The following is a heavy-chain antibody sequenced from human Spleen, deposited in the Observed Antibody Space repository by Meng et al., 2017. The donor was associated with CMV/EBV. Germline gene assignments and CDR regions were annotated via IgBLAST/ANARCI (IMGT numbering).Heavy chain of an antibody. V-gene: IGHV3-30*02. Sequence: GESLKISCAASGFTFSSYAMHWVRQAPGKGLEWVAFIRYGGSNKYYGDSVKGRFTVSRDNSKNTLYLQMNSLRAEDMAVYYCAKDHFGLGYFDYWGQGTLVTVSS. D-gene: IGHD3-10*01. J-gene: IGHJ4*02. CDR2: IRYGGSNK. CDR3: AKDHFGLGYFDY. CDR1: GFTFSSYA.